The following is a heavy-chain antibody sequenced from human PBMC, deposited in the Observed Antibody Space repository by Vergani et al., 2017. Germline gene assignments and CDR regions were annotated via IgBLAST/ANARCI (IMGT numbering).Heavy chain of an antibody. CDR1: GFTFSDYY. Sequence: VQLVESGGGLVKPGGSLRLSCAASGFTFSDYYMSWIRQAPGKGLEWVSYISSSGSTIYYAGSVKGRFTISRDNAKNSLYLQMNSLIAEDAAVYYCSRDQVRSPRDAFDIWGQGTMVTVSS. CDR3: SRDQVRSPRDAFDI. D-gene: IGHD3-3*01. J-gene: IGHJ3*02. V-gene: IGHV3-11*04. CDR2: ISSSGSTI.